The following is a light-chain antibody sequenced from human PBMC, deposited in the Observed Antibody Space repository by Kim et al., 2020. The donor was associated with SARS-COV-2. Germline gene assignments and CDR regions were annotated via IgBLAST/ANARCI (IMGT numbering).Light chain of an antibody. CDR1: QSVSGSY. V-gene: IGKV3-20*01. J-gene: IGKJ2*01. Sequence: EIVLTQSPGTLSLSPGERATLSCRASQSVSGSYLVWYQQKPGQAPRLLIYGASSRATGIPDRFSGSGSRTDFTLTISRLEPEDSAVYYCQQYGSSPRTFGQGTKLEI. CDR3: QQYGSSPRT. CDR2: GAS.